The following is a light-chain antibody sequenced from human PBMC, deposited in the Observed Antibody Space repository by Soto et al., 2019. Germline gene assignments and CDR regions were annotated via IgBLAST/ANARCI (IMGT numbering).Light chain of an antibody. V-gene: IGLV2-23*01. J-gene: IGLJ3*02. Sequence: QSALTQPASVSGSPGQSITISCTGTSSDVGSYNIVSWYQQHPGKAPKLMIYEGSKRPSGVSNRFSGSKSGYTASLTISGLEAEDEADYYCCSDAGSRVFGGGTKLTVL. CDR2: EGS. CDR3: CSDAGSRV. CDR1: SSDVGSYNI.